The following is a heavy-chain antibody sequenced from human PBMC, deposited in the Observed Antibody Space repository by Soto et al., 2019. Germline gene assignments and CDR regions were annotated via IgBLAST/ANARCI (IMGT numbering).Heavy chain of an antibody. V-gene: IGHV4-39*01. D-gene: IGHD4-17*01. J-gene: IGHJ4*02. CDR1: GSSITSGNYY. Sequence: PSETLSLTCTVSGSSITSGNYYWGWIRQPPGKGLQWIGSSSYTGNTYFNPSLRSRVTISVDTSKNQFSLKLSSVTAADTAVYYCARHPTVTEYYFDYWGQGTLVTVSS. CDR3: ARHPTVTEYYFDY. CDR2: SSYTGNT.